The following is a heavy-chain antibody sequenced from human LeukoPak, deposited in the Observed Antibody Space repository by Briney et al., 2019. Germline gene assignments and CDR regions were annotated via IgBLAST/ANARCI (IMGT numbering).Heavy chain of an antibody. CDR3: ARHVNSLPSEYYYGSGSYSRYFDY. CDR1: GDSVSSNSAA. D-gene: IGHD3-10*01. CDR2: TYYRSKWYN. Sequence: SQTLSLTCAISGDSVSSNSAAWNWIRQSPSRGLEWLGRTYYRSKWYNDYAVSVKSRITINPDTSKNQFSLKLSSVTAADTAVYYCARHVNSLPSEYYYGSGSYSRYFDYWGQGTLVTVSS. J-gene: IGHJ4*02. V-gene: IGHV6-1*01.